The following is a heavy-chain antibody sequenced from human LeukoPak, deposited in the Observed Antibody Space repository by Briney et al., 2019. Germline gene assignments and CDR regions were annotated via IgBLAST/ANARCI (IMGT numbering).Heavy chain of an antibody. CDR1: GGSISGYY. J-gene: IGHJ5*02. CDR3: ARGCSAGTPHNWFDP. V-gene: IGHV4-59*01. D-gene: IGHD6-13*01. CDR2: IYYSGST. Sequence: PSETLSLTCTVSGGSISGYYWSWIRQPPGKGLEWIGHIYYSGSTNYNPSLKSRVTISVDTSKNQFSLKLSSVTAADTAVYYCARGCSAGTPHNWFDPWAREPWSPSPQ.